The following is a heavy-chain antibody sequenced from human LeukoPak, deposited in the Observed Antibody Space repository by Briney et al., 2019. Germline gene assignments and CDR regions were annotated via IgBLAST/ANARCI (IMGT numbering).Heavy chain of an antibody. CDR2: MNPNSGNT. CDR1: GYTFTSYD. J-gene: IGHJ4*02. Sequence: VSVKVSCKASGYTFTSYDINWVRQATGQGLEWMGWMNPNSGNTGYAQKFQGRVTMTRNTSISTAYMELSSLRSEDTAVYYCARINYDILTGYLGHFDYWGQGALVTVSS. V-gene: IGHV1-8*01. CDR3: ARINYDILTGYLGHFDY. D-gene: IGHD3-9*01.